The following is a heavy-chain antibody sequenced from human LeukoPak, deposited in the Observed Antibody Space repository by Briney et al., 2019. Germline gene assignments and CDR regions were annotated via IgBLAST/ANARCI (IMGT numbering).Heavy chain of an antibody. V-gene: IGHV4-4*07. J-gene: IGHJ5*02. CDR3: ARDSPLPTKPVVPAAIFACGFDP. CDR1: GGSISSYY. D-gene: IGHD2-2*01. CDR2: IYTSGST. Sequence: SETLSLTCTVSGGSISSYYWSWIRQPAGKVLEWIGRIYTSGSTNYNPSLKSRVTMSVDTSNNQFSLKLSSVTAADTAVYYCARDSPLPTKPVVPAAIFACGFDPWGQGTLVTVSS.